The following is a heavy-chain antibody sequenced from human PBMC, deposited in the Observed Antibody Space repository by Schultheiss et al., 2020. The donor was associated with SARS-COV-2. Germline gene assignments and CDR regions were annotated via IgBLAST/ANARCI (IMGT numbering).Heavy chain of an antibody. CDR1: GYSFTSYW. Sequence: GESLKISCKGSGYSFTSYWIAWVRQMPGKGLEWMGIIYPGDSDTRYSPSFQGQVTISADKSISTAYLQWSSLKASDTAMYYCAREVAMVRDEYYYYGMDVWGQGTTVTVSS. CDR2: IYPGDSDT. V-gene: IGHV5-51*01. CDR3: AREVAMVRDEYYYYGMDV. D-gene: IGHD3-10*01. J-gene: IGHJ6*02.